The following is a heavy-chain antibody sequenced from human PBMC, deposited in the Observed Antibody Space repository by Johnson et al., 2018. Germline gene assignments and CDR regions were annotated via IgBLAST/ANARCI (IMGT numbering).Heavy chain of an antibody. CDR3: AKDKHAEPKSGEDAFDI. CDR2: IGHDGGTQ. J-gene: IGHJ3*02. CDR1: EFSFSTYG. Sequence: QVQLVESGGGVVQPGRSLRLSCVASEFSFSTYGMHWVRQAPGKGLEWVAVIGHDGGTQYYADSVKGRFTISTDNSENTLYLQMNSLRADDAAVYYCAKDKHAEPKSGEDAFDIWGQGTMVTVSS. V-gene: IGHV3-33*06. D-gene: IGHD1-26*01.